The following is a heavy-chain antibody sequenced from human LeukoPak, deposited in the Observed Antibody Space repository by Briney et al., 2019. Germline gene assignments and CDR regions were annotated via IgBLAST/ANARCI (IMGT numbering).Heavy chain of an antibody. CDR2: IYYSGST. Sequence: SETLSLTCTVSGGSISSSSYYWGWIRQPPGEGLEWIGSIYYSGSTYYNPSLKSRVTISVDTSKNQFSLKLSSVTAADTAVYYCASVKGRTTGPYYFDYWGQGTLVTVSS. D-gene: IGHD1-1*01. J-gene: IGHJ4*02. CDR3: ASVKGRTTGPYYFDY. CDR1: GGSISSSSYY. V-gene: IGHV4-39*01.